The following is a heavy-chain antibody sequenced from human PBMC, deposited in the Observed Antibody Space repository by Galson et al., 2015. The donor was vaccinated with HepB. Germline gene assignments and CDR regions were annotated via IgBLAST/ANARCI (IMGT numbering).Heavy chain of an antibody. J-gene: IGHJ4*02. CDR2: IKSKTDGGTT. D-gene: IGHD4-17*01. CDR3: TTELGVYGDDWVFDY. CDR1: GFTFSNAW. Sequence: SLRLSCAASGFTFSNAWMNWVRQAPGKGLECVGRIKSKTDGGTTDYAAPVKGRFTILRDDSKNTLYLQMNSLKTEDTAVYYCTTELGVYGDDWVFDYWGQGTLVTVSS. V-gene: IGHV3-15*07.